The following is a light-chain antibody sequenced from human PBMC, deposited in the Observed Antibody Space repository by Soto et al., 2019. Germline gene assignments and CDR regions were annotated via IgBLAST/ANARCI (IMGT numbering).Light chain of an antibody. J-gene: IGKJ1*01. CDR3: QQYNSYSPT. CDR2: DAS. CDR1: QTISGW. V-gene: IGKV1-5*01. Sequence: IQLTQSPSSLSASVGDRVTITCRASQTISGWLAWYQQRPGKAPNLLIFDASTLESGVPSRFSGSGSGTTFTLTISGLQPGDSATYYCQQYNSYSPTFGQGTKVDIK.